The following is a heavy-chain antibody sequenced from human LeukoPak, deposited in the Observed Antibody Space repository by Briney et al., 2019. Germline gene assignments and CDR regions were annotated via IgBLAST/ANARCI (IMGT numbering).Heavy chain of an antibody. J-gene: IGHJ6*03. V-gene: IGHV3-43D*04. CDR2: IIWDGSTA. D-gene: IGHD1-1*01. Sequence: GGFLRLFCGASGFSFGDYGMHWVRQAPGKGLEWVSRIIWDGSTADYADSVRGRFTMSRDNSKSSLFLEMTGLRVDDTAIYFCAIDCGIRRHGIYYSYMDVWGKGTRVTVSS. CDR1: GFSFGDYG. CDR3: AIDCGIRRHGIYYSYMDV.